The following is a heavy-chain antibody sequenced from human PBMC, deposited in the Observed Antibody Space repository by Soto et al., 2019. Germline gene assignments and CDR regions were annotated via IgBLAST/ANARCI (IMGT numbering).Heavy chain of an antibody. J-gene: IGHJ5*02. Sequence: SVKVSCKASGCTFSSYAISWVRQAPGQGLEWMGGIIPIFGTANYAQKFQGRVTITADESTSTAYMELSSLRSEDTAVYYCAREDSGSYSGWFDPWGQGTLVTVSS. D-gene: IGHD1-26*01. CDR3: AREDSGSYSGWFDP. CDR1: GCTFSSYA. V-gene: IGHV1-69*13. CDR2: IIPIFGTA.